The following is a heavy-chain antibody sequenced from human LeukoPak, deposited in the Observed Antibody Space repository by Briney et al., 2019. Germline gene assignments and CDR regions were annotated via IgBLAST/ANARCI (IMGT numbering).Heavy chain of an antibody. CDR2: INAGNGNT. CDR3: ARTPPNWGADY. Sequence: ASVKVSCKASGYTFTSYAMHWVRQAPGQRLEWMGWINAGNGNTKYSQKFQGRVAMTMDTSIRTAYMELSSLRSEDTAVYYCARTPPNWGADYWGQGTLVTVS. CDR1: GYTFTSYA. V-gene: IGHV1-3*01. J-gene: IGHJ4*02. D-gene: IGHD7-27*01.